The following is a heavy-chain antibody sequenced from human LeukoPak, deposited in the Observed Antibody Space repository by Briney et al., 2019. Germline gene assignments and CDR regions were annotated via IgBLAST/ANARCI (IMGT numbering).Heavy chain of an antibody. CDR1: GFTFSSHW. CDR3: ARGGFSRGDY. V-gene: IGHV3-7*01. D-gene: IGHD3-10*01. CDR2: MKGDGTEE. J-gene: IGHJ4*02. Sequence: PGGSLRLSCAAPGFTFSSHWMTWVRQAPGKGLEWVANMKGDGTEEYYVDSVKGRFTISRDNAKNSLYLQMNSLRTEDTAVYYCARGGFSRGDYWGQGTLVTVSS.